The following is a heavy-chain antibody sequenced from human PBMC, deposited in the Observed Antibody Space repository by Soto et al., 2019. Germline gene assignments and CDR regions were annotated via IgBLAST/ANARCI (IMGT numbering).Heavy chain of an antibody. Sequence: QVQLQQWGAGLLKPSETLSLTCAVYGGSFSGYYWSWIRQPPGKGLEWIGEISHSGSTNYNPSLKSRVTISVDTSKNQFSLKLSSVTAADTAVYYCARGLWEGGVDYWGQGTLVTVSS. CDR3: ARGLWEGGVDY. CDR1: GGSFSGYY. J-gene: IGHJ4*02. V-gene: IGHV4-34*01. D-gene: IGHD1-26*01. CDR2: ISHSGST.